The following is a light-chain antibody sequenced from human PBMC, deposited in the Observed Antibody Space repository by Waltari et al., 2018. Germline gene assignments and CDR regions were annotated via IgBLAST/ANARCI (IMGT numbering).Light chain of an antibody. Sequence: QSVLTQPPSLSGAPGQRVTISCTWTISNIGAGFAVHWYPQHSGTAPKLLIEGSTYRPSGVPDRFSGDKSGTSASLAITGLQAEDDAYYYCQSYDSDLRGVFGGGTKLTVL. CDR3: QSYDSDLRGV. J-gene: IGLJ2*01. V-gene: IGLV1-40*01. CDR2: GST. CDR1: ISNIGAGFA.